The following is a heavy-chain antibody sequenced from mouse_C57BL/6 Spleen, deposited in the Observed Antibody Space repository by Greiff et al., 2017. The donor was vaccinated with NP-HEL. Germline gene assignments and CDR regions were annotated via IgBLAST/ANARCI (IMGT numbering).Heavy chain of an antibody. CDR3: ARGDPRNYFDY. CDR2: IDPSDSYT. Sequence: QVQLKQPGAELVRPGTSVKLSCKASGYTFTSYWMHWVKQRPGQGLEWIGVIDPSDSYTNYNQKFKGKATLTVDTSSSTAYMQLSSLTSEDSAVYYCARGDPRNYFDYWGQGTTLTVSS. V-gene: IGHV1-59*01. J-gene: IGHJ2*01. CDR1: GYTFTSYW.